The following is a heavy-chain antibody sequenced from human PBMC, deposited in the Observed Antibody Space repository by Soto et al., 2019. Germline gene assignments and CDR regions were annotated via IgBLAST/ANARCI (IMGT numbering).Heavy chain of an antibody. D-gene: IGHD6-13*01. V-gene: IGHV3-23*01. Sequence: GGSLRLSCAASGFTFSSYAMSWVRQAPGKGLEWVSAISGSGGSTYYADSVKGRFTISRDNTKNTLYVQMNSLRAEDTAVYYCAIDREQQLPAPDAFDTWAQGTMVTVSS. J-gene: IGHJ3*02. CDR1: GFTFSSYA. CDR2: ISGSGGST. CDR3: AIDREQQLPAPDAFDT.